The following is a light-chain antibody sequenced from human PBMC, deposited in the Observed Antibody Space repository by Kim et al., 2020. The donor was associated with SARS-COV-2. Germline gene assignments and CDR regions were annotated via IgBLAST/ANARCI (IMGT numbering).Light chain of an antibody. Sequence: SMSPGERATLSCWASQSVSNKLVWIQQKPGQAPRLLIYDTSSRATGIPDRFSGSGSGTDFSLTITRLEPEDFAIYYCQQYDSSPCTFGQGTKLEI. CDR1: QSVSNK. CDR2: DTS. V-gene: IGKV3-20*01. J-gene: IGKJ2*02. CDR3: QQYDSSPCT.